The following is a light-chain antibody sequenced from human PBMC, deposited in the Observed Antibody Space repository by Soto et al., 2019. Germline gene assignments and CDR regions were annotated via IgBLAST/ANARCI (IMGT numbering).Light chain of an antibody. CDR2: AAS. CDR3: QKYNTAPRALT. J-gene: IGKJ4*01. Sequence: DIQMTQSPSSLSASVGDRVTITCRASQGIRNFLAWYQHKPGKLPRLLISAASTLQSGVPSRFSGSGSGTDFTLTISSLQPEDVATYYCQKYNTAPRALTFGGGTKVEIK. V-gene: IGKV1-27*01. CDR1: QGIRNF.